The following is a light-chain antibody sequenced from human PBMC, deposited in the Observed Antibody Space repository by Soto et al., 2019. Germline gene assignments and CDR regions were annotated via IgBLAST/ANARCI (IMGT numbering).Light chain of an antibody. CDR2: EVS. Sequence: QSALTQPASVSGSPGQSITISCTGTSSDVGGYIYVSWYQQHPGKAPKLMIYEVSNRPSGVSNRFSVSKSGNTASLTIYGIYAENEGNYYCSSYTRSSTYVFAPRTK. V-gene: IGLV2-14*01. CDR1: SSDVGGYIY. CDR3: SSYTRSSTYV. J-gene: IGLJ1*01.